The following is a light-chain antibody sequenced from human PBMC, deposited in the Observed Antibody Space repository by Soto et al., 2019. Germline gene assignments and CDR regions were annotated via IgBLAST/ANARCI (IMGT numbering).Light chain of an antibody. CDR1: QNINNY. CDR2: DAS. V-gene: IGKV3-11*01. CDR3: QQRSNWPLT. J-gene: IGKJ3*01. Sequence: EIVLTQSPATLSLSPGARATLSCRASQNINNYLAWYQQKPGQAPRLLIYDASNRATGIPARFSGSGSGTDFTLTITSLEPEDFAVYYCQQRSNWPLTFGPGTKVHIK.